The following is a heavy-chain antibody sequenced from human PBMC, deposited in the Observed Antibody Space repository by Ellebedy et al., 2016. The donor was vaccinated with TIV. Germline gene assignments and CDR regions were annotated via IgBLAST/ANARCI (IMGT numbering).Heavy chain of an antibody. CDR2: VSHIGST. CDR3: ARGGGVAEYFHH. CDR1: DYSITTGYY. V-gene: IGHV4-38-2*02. J-gene: IGHJ1*01. Sequence: MPSETLSLTCSVSDYSITTGYYWGWIRQPPGKGLEWIGIVSHIGSTFYNPSLKSRAATSVDSSKTQFSLRLTSVTAADAAVYYCARGGGVAEYFHHWGQGTLVTVSS. D-gene: IGHD2-8*02.